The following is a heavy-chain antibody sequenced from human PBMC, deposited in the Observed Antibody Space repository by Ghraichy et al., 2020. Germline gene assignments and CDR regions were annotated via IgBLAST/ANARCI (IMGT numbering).Heavy chain of an antibody. Sequence: GGSLRLSCAASGFTVSSNYMSWVRQAPGKGLEWVSVISTGGNTYYADSVRGRFTISRDNSKNTLYLQMNSLRAEDTAVYYCAGRSSSSADYWGQGTLVTVSS. V-gene: IGHV3-53*01. CDR1: GFTVSSNY. CDR2: ISTGGNT. CDR3: AGRSSSSADY. J-gene: IGHJ4*02. D-gene: IGHD6-6*01.